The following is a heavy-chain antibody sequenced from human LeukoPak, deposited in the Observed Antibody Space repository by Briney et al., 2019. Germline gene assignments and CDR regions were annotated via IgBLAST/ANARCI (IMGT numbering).Heavy chain of an antibody. Sequence: SETLSLTCTVSGGSISSYYWSWIRQPPGKGLEWIGYIYYSGNTNYNPSLKSRVTISVDTSKNQFSLKLSSVTAADTAVYYCARGDRDFWSGYYTEYYYYGMDVWGQGTTVTVSS. CDR2: IYYSGNT. D-gene: IGHD3-3*01. CDR1: GGSISSYY. CDR3: ARGDRDFWSGYYTEYYYYGMDV. V-gene: IGHV4-59*01. J-gene: IGHJ6*02.